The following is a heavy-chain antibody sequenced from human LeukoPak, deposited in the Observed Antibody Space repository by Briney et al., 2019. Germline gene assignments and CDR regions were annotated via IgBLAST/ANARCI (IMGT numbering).Heavy chain of an antibody. V-gene: IGHV1-2*02. J-gene: IGHJ5*02. Sequence: ASVKVSCKASGYTFTGYYMHWVRQAPGQGLEWMGWINPNSGGTNYAQKFQGRVTMTRDTSISTAYMELSRLRSGDTAVYYCARGPGTRSTLWFGELNNWFDPWGQGTLVTVSS. CDR2: INPNSGGT. D-gene: IGHD3-10*01. CDR3: ARGPGTRSTLWFGELNNWFDP. CDR1: GYTFTGYY.